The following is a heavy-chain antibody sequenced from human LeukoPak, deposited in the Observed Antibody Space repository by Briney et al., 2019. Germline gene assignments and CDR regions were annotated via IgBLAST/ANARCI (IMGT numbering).Heavy chain of an antibody. J-gene: IGHJ4*02. CDR2: IKQDGSEK. CDR1: GFTFSSYW. D-gene: IGHD3-22*01. V-gene: IGHV3-7*03. Sequence: GGSLRLSCAASGFTFSSYWMTWVRQAPGKGLEWVANIKQDGSEKYHVDSVKGRFTISRDNAKSSLYLQMNTLRAEDTAVYYCATSHDSSGNDWGQGTLVTVSS. CDR3: ATSHDSSGND.